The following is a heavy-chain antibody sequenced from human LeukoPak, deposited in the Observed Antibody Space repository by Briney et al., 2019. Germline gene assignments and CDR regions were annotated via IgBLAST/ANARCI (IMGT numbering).Heavy chain of an antibody. D-gene: IGHD4-17*01. J-gene: IGHJ5*02. V-gene: IGHV3-23*01. CDR3: AKGPGACYGDYAANWFDP. Sequence: PGGSLRLSCAASGFTFSSYAMSWVRQAPGKGLEWVSAINGIGGSTYYADSVKGRFTTSRDNSKNTMYLQMNRLSGEETAVSYCAKGPGACYGDYAANWFDPWGQGTLVTVSS. CDR2: INGIGGST. CDR1: GFTFSSYA.